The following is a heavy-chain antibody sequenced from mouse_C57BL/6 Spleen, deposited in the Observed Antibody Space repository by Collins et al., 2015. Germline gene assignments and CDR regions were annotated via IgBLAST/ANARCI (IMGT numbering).Heavy chain of an antibody. V-gene: IGHV3-2*02. CDR2: ISYSGST. CDR3: GRWFAY. CDR1: GYSITSDYA. Sequence: DVQLQESGPGLVKPSQSLSLTCTVTGYSITSDYAWNWIRQFPGNKLEWMGYISYSGSTSYNPSLKSRISITRDTSKNQFFLQLNSVTTEDTATYYCGRWFAYWGQGTLVTVSA. J-gene: IGHJ3*01.